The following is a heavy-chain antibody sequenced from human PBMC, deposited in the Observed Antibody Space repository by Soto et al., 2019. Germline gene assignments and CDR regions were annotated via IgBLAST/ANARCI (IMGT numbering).Heavy chain of an antibody. CDR1: GGSISDACY. Sequence: RSETLSLTWPFSGGSISDACYWILMRQPPWKGLEWIGSISYSGSTSYNPSLKSRLTISVDRSKSQFSLNLSSVTAADTAVYYCARRDRSGYSYWLDTWGQGNLVTVSA. CDR3: ARRDRSGYSYWLDT. J-gene: IGHJ5*02. CDR2: ISYSGST. V-gene: IGHV4-31*02. D-gene: IGHD3-22*01.